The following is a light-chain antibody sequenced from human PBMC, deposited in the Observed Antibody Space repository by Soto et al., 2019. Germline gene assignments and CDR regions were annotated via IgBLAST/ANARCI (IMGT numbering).Light chain of an antibody. CDR1: QGIAPY. CDR2: ATS. Sequence: DVQMTQSPSSLSAFVGDRVTITCRANQGIAPYLAWFQQKPGKVPKLLIYATSTLQSGVPSRFSGSGSGTDFTLTINSLQPEDVGTYYCQTYNSAPLTFGGGTKVEIK. J-gene: IGKJ4*01. CDR3: QTYNSAPLT. V-gene: IGKV1-27*01.